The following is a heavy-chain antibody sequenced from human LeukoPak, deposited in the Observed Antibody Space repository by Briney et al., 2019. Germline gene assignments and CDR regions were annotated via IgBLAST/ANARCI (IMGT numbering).Heavy chain of an antibody. D-gene: IGHD3-3*01. CDR3: ARAAGDFWSDYYGMDV. CDR2: IYYSGST. J-gene: IGHJ6*02. CDR1: GVSISSYY. Sequence: SETLSLTCTVSGVSISSYYWSWIRQPPGKGLEWIGYIYYSGSTYYNPSLKSRVTISVDTSKNQFSLKLSSVTAADTAVYYCARAAGDFWSDYYGMDVWGQGTTVTVSS. V-gene: IGHV4-59*08.